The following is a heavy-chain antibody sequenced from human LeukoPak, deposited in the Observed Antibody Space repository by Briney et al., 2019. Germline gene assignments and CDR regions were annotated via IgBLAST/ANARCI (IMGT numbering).Heavy chain of an antibody. V-gene: IGHV3-66*01. Sequence: GGSLRLSCAASGFTFSSYAMSWVRQAPGKGLEWVSVIYSGGSTYYADSVKGRFTISRDNSKNTLYLQMNSLRAEDTAVYYCARGSSAGDYWGQGTLVTVSS. J-gene: IGHJ4*02. CDR2: IYSGGST. CDR1: GFTFSSYA. CDR3: ARGSSAGDY. D-gene: IGHD6-13*01.